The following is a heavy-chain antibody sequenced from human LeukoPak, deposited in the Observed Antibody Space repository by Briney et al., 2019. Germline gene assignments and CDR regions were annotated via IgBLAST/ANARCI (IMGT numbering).Heavy chain of an antibody. CDR1: GGSISSYY. Sequence: NPSETLSLTCTVSGGSISSYYWSWIRQPPGKGLEWIGYIYYSGSTNYNPSLKSRVTISVDTSKNQFSLKLSSVTAADTAVYYCASISAPLEYYYYMDVWGKGTTVTVSS. CDR2: IYYSGST. CDR3: ASISAPLEYYYYMDV. J-gene: IGHJ6*03. V-gene: IGHV4-59*01. D-gene: IGHD1-1*01.